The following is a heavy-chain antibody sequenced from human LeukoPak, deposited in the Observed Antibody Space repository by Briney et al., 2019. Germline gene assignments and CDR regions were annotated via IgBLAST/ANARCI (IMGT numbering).Heavy chain of an antibody. CDR1: GGSISSYY. V-gene: IGHV4-59*01. J-gene: IGHJ4*02. CDR2: IYYSGST. D-gene: IGHD4-17*01. CDR3: ARGYGDYWVAYFDY. Sequence: SETLSLTCTASGGSISSYYWSWIRQPPGKGLEWIGYIYYSGSTNYNPSLKSRVTISVDTSKNQFSLKLSSVTAADTAVYYCARGYGDYWVAYFDYWGQGTLVTVSS.